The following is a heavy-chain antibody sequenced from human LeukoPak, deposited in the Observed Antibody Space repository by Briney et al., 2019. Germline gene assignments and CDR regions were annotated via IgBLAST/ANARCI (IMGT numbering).Heavy chain of an antibody. CDR1: GFTVSSNY. Sequence: GGSLRLSCAASGFTVSSNYMSWARQAPGKGLEGVSIIYSGGSTFYADSVKGRLTISRYNSKNTLYLQMNSLRAEDTAVYYCARGGSYLSAFDIWGQGTMVTVSS. J-gene: IGHJ3*02. CDR3: ARGGSYLSAFDI. V-gene: IGHV3-53*01. D-gene: IGHD1-26*01. CDR2: IYSGGST.